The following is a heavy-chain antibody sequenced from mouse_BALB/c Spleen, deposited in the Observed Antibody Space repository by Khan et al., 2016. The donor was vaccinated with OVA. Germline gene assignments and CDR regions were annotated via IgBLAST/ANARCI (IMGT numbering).Heavy chain of an antibody. CDR1: GYTFTSYW. J-gene: IGHJ4*01. V-gene: IGHV1S41*01. D-gene: IGHD1-1*01. CDR3: AISHYYGSSLCAMDY. CDR2: IAPGSGST. Sequence: DLVKPGDSVKLSCKASGYTFTSYWMNWIKQRPGQGLEWIGRIAPGSGSTYYNEIFKGKATLTVETSASTAYIKLSSLSSEEPADFFFAISHYYGSSLCAMDYWCQGTSVTLSS.